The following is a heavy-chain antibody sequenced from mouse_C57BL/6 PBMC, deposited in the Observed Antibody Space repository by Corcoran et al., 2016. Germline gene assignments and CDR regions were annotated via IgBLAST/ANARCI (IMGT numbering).Heavy chain of an antibody. J-gene: IGHJ1*03. CDR2: INPYNGGT. V-gene: IGHV1-19*01. CDR1: GYTFTDYY. D-gene: IGHD1-1*01. CDR3: ARERVYGSSYLYWYFDV. Sequence: EVQLQQSGPVLVKPGASVKMSCKASGYTFTDYYMNWVKQSHGKSLEWIGVINPYNGGTSYNQKFKGKATLTVDKSSSTAYMELNSLTSEDSAVYYCARERVYGSSYLYWYFDVWGTGTTVTVSS.